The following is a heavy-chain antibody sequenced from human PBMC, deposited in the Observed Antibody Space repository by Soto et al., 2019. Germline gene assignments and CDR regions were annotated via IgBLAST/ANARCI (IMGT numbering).Heavy chain of an antibody. CDR1: GDSMNPYS. CDR2: IYFSGST. J-gene: IGHJ4*02. CDR3: ARAWAVPGSHWGD. D-gene: IGHD6-19*01. Sequence: QVQLQESGPGLGKPSETLSLTCTVSGDSMNPYSWSWIRQPPGKGLGWIGHIYFSGSTKFKPSLGGRVTISGATSKRQFFLKRSSVTAADTAVYYCARAWAVPGSHWGDWGRASLVTVSS. V-gene: IGHV4-59*01.